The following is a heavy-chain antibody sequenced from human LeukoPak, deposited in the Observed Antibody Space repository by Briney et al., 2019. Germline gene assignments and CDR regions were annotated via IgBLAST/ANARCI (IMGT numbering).Heavy chain of an antibody. Sequence: GGSLRLSCEASGFSFSSYNMDWVRQTPGKGLEWISSITTSSTYTFYADSVKGRFTISRDNSKNTLYLQMNSLRAEDTAVYYCARGQVTGLSSSWFYDYYYMDVWGKGTTVTVSS. CDR2: ITTSSTYT. V-gene: IGHV3-21*01. CDR1: GFSFSSYN. J-gene: IGHJ6*03. CDR3: ARGQVTGLSSSWFYDYYYMDV. D-gene: IGHD6-13*01.